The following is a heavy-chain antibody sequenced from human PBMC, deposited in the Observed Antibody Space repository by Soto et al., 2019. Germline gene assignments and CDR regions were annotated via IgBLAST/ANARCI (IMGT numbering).Heavy chain of an antibody. CDR2: IKCKTDGGTT. CDR1: GFTFSNAW. CDR3: ATDSRCCGDFYSSPYYIDY. Sequence: GGSLRLSCAASGFTFSNAWMRWVRQAPGKGLEWVGRIKCKTDGGTTDYAAPVKGRFTISRDDSKNTLYLQMNSLKTEDTAVYYCATDSRCCGDFYSSPYYIDYWGQGTLVTVSS. V-gene: IGHV3-15*05. D-gene: IGHD2-21*02. J-gene: IGHJ4*02.